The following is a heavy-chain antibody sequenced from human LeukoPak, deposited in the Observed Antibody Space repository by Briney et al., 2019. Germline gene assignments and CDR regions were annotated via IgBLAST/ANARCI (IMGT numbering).Heavy chain of an antibody. V-gene: IGHV3-43*02. CDR1: GFTFDDHA. Sequence: GGSLRLSCAASGFTFDDHAMHWVRQAPGKGLEWVSLISGDGGSTYYADSVKGRFTISRDNSKNSLYLQMNSLRTEDTALYCCAKDSGGTYDFWSGYYYYYYMDVWGKGTTVTVSS. J-gene: IGHJ6*03. CDR3: AKDSGGTYDFWSGYYYYYYMDV. CDR2: ISGDGGST. D-gene: IGHD3-3*01.